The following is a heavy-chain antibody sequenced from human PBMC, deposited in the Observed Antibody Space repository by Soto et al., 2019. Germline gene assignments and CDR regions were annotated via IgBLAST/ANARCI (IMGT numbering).Heavy chain of an antibody. D-gene: IGHD5-12*01. Sequence: SETLSLTCTVSGGSIFSDYCRWIRQPPGGGLEWIGRIYYDGNTNYSPSLKSRVTMSLDPSRKHFSLNLTSVTAADTASYFCARAKRLEIWFDPWGPGIPVTVSS. CDR1: GGSIFSDY. CDR2: IYYDGNT. J-gene: IGHJ5*02. CDR3: ARAKRLEIWFDP. V-gene: IGHV4-4*07.